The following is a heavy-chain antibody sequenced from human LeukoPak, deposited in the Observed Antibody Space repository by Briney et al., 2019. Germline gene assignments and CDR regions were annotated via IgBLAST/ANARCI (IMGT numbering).Heavy chain of an antibody. CDR3: ARTTEGYCSSASCFGFSYSYYMDV. J-gene: IGHJ6*03. V-gene: IGHV4-59*01. D-gene: IGHD2-2*01. Sequence: SETLSLTCTVSGSSISSYYWSWIRQPPGKGLGWVGYIYYSGSTNYNPSLKSRVTISVDTSKNQFSLKLSSVIAADTAVYYCARTTEGYCSSASCFGFSYSYYMDVWGKGTTVTISS. CDR1: GSSISSYY. CDR2: IYYSGST.